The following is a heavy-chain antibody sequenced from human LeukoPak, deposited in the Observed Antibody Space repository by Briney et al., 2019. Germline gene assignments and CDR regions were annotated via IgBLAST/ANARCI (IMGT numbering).Heavy chain of an antibody. CDR1: GFTFNTYW. V-gene: IGHV3-74*01. CDR2: INSDGSST. Sequence: GGSLRLSCAASGFTFNTYWMHWVRQAPGKGPVWVSHINSDGSSTGYADSVKGRFTISRDNAKNSLYLQMNSLRAEDTAVYYCAELGITMIGGVWGKGTTVTISS. J-gene: IGHJ6*04. CDR3: AELGITMIGGV. D-gene: IGHD3-10*02.